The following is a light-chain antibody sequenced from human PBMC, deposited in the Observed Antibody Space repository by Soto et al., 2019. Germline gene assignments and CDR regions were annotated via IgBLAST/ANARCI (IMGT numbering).Light chain of an antibody. V-gene: IGKV3-11*01. CDR2: DAS. J-gene: IGKJ4*01. Sequence: EVVLTQSPATLSLSPGERATLSCRASESIGNYLAWYQQKLGQAPKVRISDASHRAIGIPGRFSGDGSGTDFTLTFISLEPLDFAFYYGQWCSDWTPRPTFGGGTNVEIQ. CDR3: QWCSDWTPRPT. CDR1: ESIGNY.